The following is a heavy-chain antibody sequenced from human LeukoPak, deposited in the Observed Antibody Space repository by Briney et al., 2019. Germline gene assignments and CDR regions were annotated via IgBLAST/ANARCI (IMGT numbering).Heavy chain of an antibody. CDR2: INSDGSST. D-gene: IGHD4-17*01. CDR3: AREVRYGDYGGYYYGMDV. V-gene: IGHV3-74*01. CDR1: GFTFSSYW. J-gene: IGHJ6*02. Sequence: PGGSLRLSCAASGFTFSSYWMHWVRQAPGKGLVWVSRINSDGSSTSYADSVKGRFTISRDNAKNTLYLQMNSLRAEDTAVYYCAREVRYGDYGGYYYGMDVWGQGTTVTVSS.